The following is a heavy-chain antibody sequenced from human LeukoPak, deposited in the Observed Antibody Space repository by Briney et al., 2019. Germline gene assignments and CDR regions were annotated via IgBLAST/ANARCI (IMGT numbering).Heavy chain of an antibody. V-gene: IGHV4-34*01. CDR1: GESFSGYY. CDR3: ARSNYVWGSYRPRQSDAFDI. CDR2: INHSGST. J-gene: IGHJ3*02. D-gene: IGHD3-16*02. Sequence: SETLSLTCAVYGESFSGYYWSWIRQPPGKGLEWIGEINHSGSTNYNPSLKSRVTISVDTSKNQFSLKLSSVTAADTAVYYCARSNYVWGSYRPRQSDAFDIWGQGTMVTVSS.